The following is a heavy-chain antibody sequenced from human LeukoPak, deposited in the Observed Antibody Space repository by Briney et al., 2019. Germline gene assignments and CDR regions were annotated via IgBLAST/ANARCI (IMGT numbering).Heavy chain of an antibody. V-gene: IGHV3-23*01. Sequence: GGSLRLSCAASGFTFSSYAMSWVRQAPGKGLEWVSAITSSGSNTYFADSVKGRFTISRDNSKNTLYLQMNSLRAEDTAVYLCAKRDTSGSYYFDYWGQGTLVTVSS. J-gene: IGHJ4*02. CDR1: GFTFSSYA. CDR2: ITSSGSNT. D-gene: IGHD3-22*01. CDR3: AKRDTSGSYYFDY.